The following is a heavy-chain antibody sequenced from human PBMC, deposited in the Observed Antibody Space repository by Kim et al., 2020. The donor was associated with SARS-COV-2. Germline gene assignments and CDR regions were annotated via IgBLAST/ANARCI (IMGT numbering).Heavy chain of an antibody. CDR2: ISAYNGNT. CDR1: GYTFTSYG. Sequence: ASVKVSCKASGYTFTSYGISWVRQAPGQGLEWMGWISAYNGNTNYAQKLQGRVTMTTDTSKSTDYMELRSLRSDDTAVYYCARAYGSGRYRTYYYYGMDVWGEGTTVTLPS. V-gene: IGHV1-18*01. J-gene: IGHJ6*04. CDR3: ARAYGSGRYRTYYYYGMDV. D-gene: IGHD3-10*01.